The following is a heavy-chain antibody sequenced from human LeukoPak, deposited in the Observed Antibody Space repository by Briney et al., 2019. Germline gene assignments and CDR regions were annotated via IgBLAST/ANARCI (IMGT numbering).Heavy chain of an antibody. D-gene: IGHD5-18*01. V-gene: IGHV4-59*01. CDR2: IYYSGST. CDR3: ASSAGTGMVVY. Sequence: PSETLSLTCTVSGGSISSYYWSWIRQPPGKGLEWIGYIYYSGSTNYNPCLKSRVTISVDTSKNQFSLKLSSVTAADTAVYYCASSAGTGMVVYWGQGTLLTVSS. J-gene: IGHJ4*02. CDR1: GGSISSYY.